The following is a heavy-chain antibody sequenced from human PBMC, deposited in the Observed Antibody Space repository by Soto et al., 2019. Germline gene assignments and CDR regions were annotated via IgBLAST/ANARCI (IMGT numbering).Heavy chain of an antibody. V-gene: IGHV4-4*02. CDR2: IYHTGTT. CDR1: GASISSTYW. J-gene: IGHJ5*02. Sequence: QLRESGPGLVKPSGTLSLTCFVSGASISSTYWWSWVRQTPGKRLEWIGQIYHTGTTSYTPSLXNXVXIXXDKSNNQFSLRLTSMTAADTAVYYCAPLPPRIVVVMTDLPTWGQGTLVTVSS. CDR3: APLPPRIVVVMTDLPT. D-gene: IGHD2-15*01.